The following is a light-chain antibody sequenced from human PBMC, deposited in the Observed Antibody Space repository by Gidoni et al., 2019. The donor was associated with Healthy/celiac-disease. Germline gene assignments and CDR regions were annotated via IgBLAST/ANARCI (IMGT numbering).Light chain of an antibody. J-gene: IGLJ2*01. CDR3: SSYTRSSTLVV. CDR2: EVS. CDR1: SSDVGGYNY. Sequence: QSALTQPASVSVSPGQSITISCTGTSSDVGGYNYVSWYQQHPGKAPKLMIYEVSNRPSGVSNRFSGSKSGNTASLTISGLQAEEEADYYCSSYTRSSTLVVFGGGTKLTVL. V-gene: IGLV2-14*01.